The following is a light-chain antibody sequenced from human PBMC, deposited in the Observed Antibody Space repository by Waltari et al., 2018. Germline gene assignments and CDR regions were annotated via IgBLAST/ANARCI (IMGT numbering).Light chain of an antibody. CDR1: ILGDKY. CDR2: EDS. V-gene: IGLV3-1*01. CDR3: QASWV. J-gene: IGLJ1*01. Sequence: SYELTQPPSVSVSPGQTASITCSGDILGDKYASRYQQKPGQSPVMVMYEDSKRPSGIPERFSGSNSGNTATLTISGTQALDEADYYCQASWVFGTGTKVTVL.